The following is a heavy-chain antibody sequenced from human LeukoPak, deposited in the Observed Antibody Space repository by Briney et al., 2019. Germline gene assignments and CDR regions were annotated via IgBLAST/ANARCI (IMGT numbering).Heavy chain of an antibody. J-gene: IGHJ6*02. CDR3: ARAAPPLLLRIYYYYYGMDV. V-gene: IGHV1-8*01. CDR2: MNPNSGNT. Sequence: ASVKVSCKASGYTFTSYDINWVRQATGQGLEWMGWMNPNSGNTGYAQKFQGRVTMTRNTSISTAYMELSSLRSEDTAVYYCARAAPPLLLRIYYYYYGMDVWGQGTTVTVSS. D-gene: IGHD3-22*01. CDR1: GYTFTSYD.